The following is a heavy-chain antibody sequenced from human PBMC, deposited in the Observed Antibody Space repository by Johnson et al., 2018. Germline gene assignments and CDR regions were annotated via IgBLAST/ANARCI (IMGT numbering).Heavy chain of an antibody. CDR2: ISRSSSYI. CDR1: GFTFSSYS. D-gene: IGHD2-15*01. Sequence: EVQLVESGGGLVKPGGSLRLSCAASGFTFSSYSMNWVRQAPGKGLEWVSSISRSSSYIYYADSVQGRFTISRDNAKNSLYLQMNSLRAEDTAVYYCAREGGYCSGGSCSYYYYGMDVWGQGTTVTVSS. V-gene: IGHV3-21*04. J-gene: IGHJ6*02. CDR3: AREGGYCSGGSCSYYYYGMDV.